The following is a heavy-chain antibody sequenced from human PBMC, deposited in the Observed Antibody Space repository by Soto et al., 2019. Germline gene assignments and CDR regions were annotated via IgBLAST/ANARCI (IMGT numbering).Heavy chain of an antibody. J-gene: IGHJ4*02. V-gene: IGHV3-23*01. CDR3: AKADGQQWLIPHLDN. D-gene: IGHD6-19*01. CDR1: GFNFKKFA. CDR2: LSCCGGSA. Sequence: EVQLLESGGGVVQPGGSLRLSCVASGFNFKKFAMAWVRQAAGEGLEWVSGLSCCGGSASYAGSVKGRFSIARDDSKNTVSLQLNSLRVEDTAQYYCAKADGQQWLIPHLDNWGKGTLVTVS.